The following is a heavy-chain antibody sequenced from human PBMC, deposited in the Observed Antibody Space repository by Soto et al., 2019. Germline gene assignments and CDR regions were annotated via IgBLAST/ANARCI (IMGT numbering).Heavy chain of an antibody. CDR2: MNPNSGNP. Sequence: QVQLVQSGAEVKKPGASVKVSCKASGYTFTSDDINWVRQATGQGLEWMGWMNPNSGNPGFEQKFQGRVTMTRNTSVRTAYMDLSSPRSEDTAVYYCARGPQDILAHWGQGTLVTVSS. V-gene: IGHV1-8*01. J-gene: IGHJ4*02. CDR3: ARGPQDILAH. D-gene: IGHD2-15*01. CDR1: GYTFTSDD.